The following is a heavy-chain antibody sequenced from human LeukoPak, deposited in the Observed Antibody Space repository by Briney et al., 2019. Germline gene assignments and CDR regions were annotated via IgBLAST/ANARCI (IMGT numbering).Heavy chain of an antibody. D-gene: IGHD3-3*01. CDR2: ISSSSSYI. Sequence: GGSLRLSCAASGFTFSTYTMNWVRQAPGKELEWVSSISSSSSYIYYADSLKGRFTISRDNSKNTLYLQMNSLRAEDTAVYYCAKDGDFWSGHGAYFDYWGQGTPVTVSS. CDR3: AKDGDFWSGHGAYFDY. J-gene: IGHJ4*02. CDR1: GFTFSTYT. V-gene: IGHV3-21*01.